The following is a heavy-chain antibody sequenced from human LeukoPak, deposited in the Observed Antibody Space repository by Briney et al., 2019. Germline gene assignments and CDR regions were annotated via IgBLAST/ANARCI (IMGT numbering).Heavy chain of an antibody. CDR2: ISSSSTYI. V-gene: IGHV3-21*01. CDR1: RFTFSNYK. D-gene: IGHD6-19*01. CDR3: ARESGSGEFDY. J-gene: IGHJ4*02. Sequence: PGGSLRLSWAASRFTFSNYKLNWVRQAPGQGLEWVSSISSSSTYIYYADSVKGRFTISRDNARNSLYLQMNRLRAEDTAVYYCARESGSGEFDYWGQGTLVTVSS.